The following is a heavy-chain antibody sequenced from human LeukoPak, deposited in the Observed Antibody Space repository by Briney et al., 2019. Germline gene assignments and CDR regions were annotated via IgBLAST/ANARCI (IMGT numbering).Heavy chain of an antibody. J-gene: IGHJ4*02. D-gene: IGHD1-1*01. CDR2: IYQTGST. Sequence: SETLSLTCTVSGYSISSGYYWGWIRQPPGKGLEWIGNIYQTGSTYYNPSLKSRVTISLDTSKNQFSLKLSSVTAADTAVYYCARDRGTWNDDGFDYWGQGTLVTVSS. CDR3: ARDRGTWNDDGFDY. CDR1: GYSISSGYY. V-gene: IGHV4-38-2*02.